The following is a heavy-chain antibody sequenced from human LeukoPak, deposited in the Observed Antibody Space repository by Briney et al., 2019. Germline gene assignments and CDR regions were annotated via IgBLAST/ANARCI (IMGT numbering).Heavy chain of an antibody. Sequence: GGSLRLSRAASGFTFSSFDMSWVRQAPGKGLEWVSAITYSGATTNYADSVKGRFTISRDNSKNTLFLQMNSLRAEDTAVYYCAKAVAVALDYWGQGTLVTVSS. J-gene: IGHJ4*02. V-gene: IGHV3-23*01. D-gene: IGHD6-19*01. CDR3: AKAVAVALDY. CDR1: GFTFSSFD. CDR2: ITYSGATT.